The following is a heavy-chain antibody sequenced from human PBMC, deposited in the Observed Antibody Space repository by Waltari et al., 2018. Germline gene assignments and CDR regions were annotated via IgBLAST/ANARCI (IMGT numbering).Heavy chain of an antibody. CDR1: GFTFDDYA. CDR3: AKGAGGSSSDFDY. Sequence: EVQLVESGGGLVQPGRSLRLSCAASGFTFDDYAMHWVRQAPGKGLGWVSGISWNSGSIGYADSVKGRFTISRDNAKNSLYLQMNSLRAEDTALYYCAKGAGGSSSDFDYWGQGTLVTVSS. D-gene: IGHD6-13*01. J-gene: IGHJ4*02. CDR2: ISWNSGSI. V-gene: IGHV3-9*01.